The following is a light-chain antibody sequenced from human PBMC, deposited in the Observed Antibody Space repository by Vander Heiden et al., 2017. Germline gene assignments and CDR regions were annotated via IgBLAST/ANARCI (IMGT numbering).Light chain of an antibody. CDR2: VAS. CDR1: QTISTY. V-gene: IGKV1-39*01. J-gene: IGKJ5*01. CDR3: QQSYSTPIT. Sequence: DIQMTQSPFSLSASVGDSVTITCRASQTISTYLNWNQQKPGKAPELLIYVASSLNRGVPSRFSGSGSGTDFTLTISSLQPEDFATYYCQQSYSTPITFGQGTRLEIK.